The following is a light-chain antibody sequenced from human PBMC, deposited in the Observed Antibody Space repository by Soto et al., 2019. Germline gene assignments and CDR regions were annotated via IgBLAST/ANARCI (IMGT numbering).Light chain of an antibody. CDR1: QAINNY. CDR3: QKYNIVPWT. J-gene: IGKJ1*01. Sequence: DIQMNQSPASLSASVGDRVTITCRASQAINNYLAWYQQRPGKVPKLLIYAASTLQSGVPSRFSGSGSGTDFTLTISSLQPDDVATYYCQKYNIVPWTFGQGTKVEIK. V-gene: IGKV1-27*01. CDR2: AAS.